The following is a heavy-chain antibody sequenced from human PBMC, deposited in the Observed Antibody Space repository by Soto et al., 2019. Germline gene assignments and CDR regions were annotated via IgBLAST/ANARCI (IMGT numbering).Heavy chain of an antibody. D-gene: IGHD5-18*01. CDR3: ARDRLMATAGTARHYFCLGV. Sequence: SETLSLTCAVYGGSFSGYYWSWIRQPPGKGLEWIGEINHSGSTNYNPSLKSRLTISVDTSKNQFSLNLSSVTAADTAVYYCARDRLMATAGTARHYFCLGVWGQGTTVTVSS. CDR2: INHSGST. V-gene: IGHV4-34*09. CDR1: GGSFSGYY. J-gene: IGHJ6*01.